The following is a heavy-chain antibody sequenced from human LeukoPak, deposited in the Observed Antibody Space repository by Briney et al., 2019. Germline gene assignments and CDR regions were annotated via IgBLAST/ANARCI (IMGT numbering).Heavy chain of an antibody. D-gene: IGHD2-2*01. V-gene: IGHV3-21*01. J-gene: IGHJ6*03. CDR3: ARERVVVPDVTYWAIGYYYYYMAV. Sequence: GGSLRLSCAASGFPSSSYSMNGVRQAPAKGREWVSSINIVIRYIHSADSPKGRFTISRDNAKNSLYLQKNPLSAQGTARDLTARERVVVPDVTYWAIGYYYYYMAVWTKETTVTV. CDR1: GFPSSSYS. CDR2: INIVIRYI.